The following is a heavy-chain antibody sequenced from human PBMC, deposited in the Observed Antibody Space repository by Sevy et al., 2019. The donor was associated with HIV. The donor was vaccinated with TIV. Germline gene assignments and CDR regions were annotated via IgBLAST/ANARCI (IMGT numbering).Heavy chain of an antibody. CDR3: ARDCSSSTCLWGLDV. J-gene: IGHJ6*02. D-gene: IGHD2-2*01. Sequence: GGSLRLSCGSSGFTFSSYWMSWVRQAPGKGLEWVANIKKDGSERYYVDSVKGRFTISRDNAKKSLYLQMNSLRTEDTAVYYCARDCSSSTCLWGLDVWGQGTTVTVSS. CDR2: IKKDGSER. CDR1: GFTFSSYW. V-gene: IGHV3-7*03.